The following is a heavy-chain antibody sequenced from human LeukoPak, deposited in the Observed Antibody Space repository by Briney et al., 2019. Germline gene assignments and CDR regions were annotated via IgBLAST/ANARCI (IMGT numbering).Heavy chain of an antibody. CDR2: IYYSGST. V-gene: IGHV4-31*03. CDR1: GGSISSGGYY. J-gene: IGHJ4*02. CDR3: ASFPYYYDSSGYYYEGDY. D-gene: IGHD3-22*01. Sequence: PSQTLSLTCTVSGGSISSGGYYWSWIRQHPGKGLEWIGYIYYSGSTYYNPSLKSRVTISADTSKNQFSLKLSSVTAADTAVYYRASFPYYYDSSGYYYEGDYWGQGTLVTVSS.